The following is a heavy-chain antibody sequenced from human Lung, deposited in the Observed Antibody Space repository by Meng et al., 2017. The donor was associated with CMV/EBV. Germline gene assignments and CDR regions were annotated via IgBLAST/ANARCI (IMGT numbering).Heavy chain of an antibody. D-gene: IGHD3-3*02. CDR2: ITPISATV. CDR1: GGTFNSYV. Sequence: SVXVSCKASGGTFNSYVIYWVRQAPGQGLEWMGGITPISATVNYAQRFQGRVTLTTDESTNTAYMELTGLRSDDTAVYFCARWSISIQYWGQGNLVNGSS. V-gene: IGHV1-69*05. J-gene: IGHJ1*01. CDR3: ARWSISIQY.